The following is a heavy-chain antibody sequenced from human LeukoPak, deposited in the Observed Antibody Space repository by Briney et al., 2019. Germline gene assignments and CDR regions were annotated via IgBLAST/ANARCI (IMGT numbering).Heavy chain of an antibody. J-gene: IGHJ6*03. CDR1: GYTFTSYD. CDR2: MNPNSGNT. V-gene: IGHV1-8*01. CDR3: AREGYCSGGSCNYYYYYMDV. D-gene: IGHD2-15*01. Sequence: ASVKVSCKASGYTFTSYDINWVRQATGQGLEWMGWMNPNSGNTGYAQKFQGRVTITTDESTSTAYMELSSLRSEDTAVYYCAREGYCSGGSCNYYYYYMDVWGKGTTVTVSS.